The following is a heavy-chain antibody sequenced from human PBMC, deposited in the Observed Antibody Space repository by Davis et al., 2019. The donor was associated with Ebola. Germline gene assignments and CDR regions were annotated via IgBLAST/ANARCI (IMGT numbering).Heavy chain of an antibody. CDR2: INHSGST. CDR1: GGSFSGYY. CDR3: ARAYSSSSGSPD. V-gene: IGHV4-34*01. J-gene: IGHJ4*02. Sequence: PSETLSLTCAVYGGSFSGYYWSWIRQPPGKGLEWIGEINHSGSTNYNPSLKSRVTISVDTSKNQFSLKLSSVAAADTAVYYCARAYSSSSGSPDWGQGTLVTVSS. D-gene: IGHD6-6*01.